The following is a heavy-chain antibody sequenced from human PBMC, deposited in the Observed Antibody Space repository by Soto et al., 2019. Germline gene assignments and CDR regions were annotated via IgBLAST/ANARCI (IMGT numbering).Heavy chain of an antibody. V-gene: IGHV4-30-4*01. D-gene: IGHD1-26*01. CDR1: GGSISSGDYY. Sequence: PSETLSLTCTVSGGSISSGDYYWSWIRQPPGKGLEWIGYIYYSGSTYYNPSLKSRVTISRDNAKNTLYLQMNSLRAEDTAVYYCVRDDIGLGIDYWGLGTLVTVSS. CDR2: IYYSGST. CDR3: VRDDIGLGIDY. J-gene: IGHJ4*02.